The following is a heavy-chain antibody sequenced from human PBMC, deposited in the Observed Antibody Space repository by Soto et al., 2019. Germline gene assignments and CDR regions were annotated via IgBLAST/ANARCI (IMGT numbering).Heavy chain of an antibody. Sequence: QVQLQESGPGLVKPSGTLSLTCAVSGGSISSSNWWSWVRQPPGKGLEWIGEIYHRASTNYNPSLMSRVTISIDKSKNKFSRKLSCGTAADTAMYYCARTKNYYDSSGYYKRAYAFDIWGQGTMVTVSS. CDR3: ARTKNYYDSSGYYKRAYAFDI. D-gene: IGHD3-22*01. CDR1: GGSISSSNW. CDR2: IYHRAST. J-gene: IGHJ3*02. V-gene: IGHV4-4*02.